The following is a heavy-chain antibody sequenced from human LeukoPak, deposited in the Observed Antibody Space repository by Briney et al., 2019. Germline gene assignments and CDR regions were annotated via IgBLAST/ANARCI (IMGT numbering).Heavy chain of an antibody. Sequence: SQTLSLTCTVSGGSISSGGYYWSWTRQHPGKGLEWIGYIYYSGSTHYNPSLKSRVTISVDTSKNQFSLKLSSVTAADTAVYYCARDMTDWWFDPWGQETLVTVSS. CDR3: ARDMTDWWFDP. D-gene: IGHD3-9*01. V-gene: IGHV4-31*03. J-gene: IGHJ5*02. CDR1: GGSISSGGYY. CDR2: IYYSGST.